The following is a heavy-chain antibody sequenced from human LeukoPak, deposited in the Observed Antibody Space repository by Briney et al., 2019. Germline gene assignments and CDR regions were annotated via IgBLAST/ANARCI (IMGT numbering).Heavy chain of an antibody. CDR1: GGTFSSYA. CDR3: ARGPWSNGDRYGMDV. J-gene: IGHJ6*02. D-gene: IGHD4-17*01. CDR2: ISAYNGNT. V-gene: IGHV1-18*01. Sequence: ASVKVSCKASGGTFSSYAISWVRQAPGQGLEWMGWISAYNGNTNYAQKLQGRVTMTTDTSTSTAYMELRSLRSDDTAVYYCARGPWSNGDRYGMDVWGQGTTVTVSS.